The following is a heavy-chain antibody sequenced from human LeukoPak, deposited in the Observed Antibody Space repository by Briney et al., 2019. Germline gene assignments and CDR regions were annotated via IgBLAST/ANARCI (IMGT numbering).Heavy chain of an antibody. Sequence: QPGGSLRLSCAASGFTFSSYGMHWVRQAPGKGLEWVAVIWYDGSNKYYADSVKGRFTISRDNSKNTLYLQMNSLRAEDTAVYYCAREYYDILTGYWVDYYYGMDVWGQGTTVTVSS. CDR1: GFTFSSYG. D-gene: IGHD3-9*01. CDR2: IWYDGSNK. CDR3: AREYYDILTGYWVDYYYGMDV. V-gene: IGHV3-33*01. J-gene: IGHJ6*02.